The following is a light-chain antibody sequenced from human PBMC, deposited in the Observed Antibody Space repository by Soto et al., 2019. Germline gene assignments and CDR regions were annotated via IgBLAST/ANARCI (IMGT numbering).Light chain of an antibody. CDR3: QQSYTIPYT. CDR1: QSISTY. Sequence: DIQMTRSPSSLPASVGDRVTLTCRASQSISTYLNWYQQKPGKAPKLLIYAASSLQSGVPSRLSGSGSGTDFTLTISRLHPEDFATYYCQQSYTIPYTFGQGTKLEIK. J-gene: IGKJ2*01. CDR2: AAS. V-gene: IGKV1-39*01.